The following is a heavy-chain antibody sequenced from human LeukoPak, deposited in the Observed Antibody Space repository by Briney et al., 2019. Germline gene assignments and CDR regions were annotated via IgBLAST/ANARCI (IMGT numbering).Heavy chain of an antibody. CDR3: AREPKYYYDSSGYVDY. Sequence: PSETLSLTCTVSGGSISSYYWSWIRQPPGKGLEWIGYIYYSGSTNYNPSLKSRVTISVDTSKNQFSLKLSSVTAADTAVYYCAREPKYYYDSSGYVDYWGQGTLVTVSS. D-gene: IGHD3-22*01. CDR1: GGSISSYY. CDR2: IYYSGST. J-gene: IGHJ4*02. V-gene: IGHV4-59*01.